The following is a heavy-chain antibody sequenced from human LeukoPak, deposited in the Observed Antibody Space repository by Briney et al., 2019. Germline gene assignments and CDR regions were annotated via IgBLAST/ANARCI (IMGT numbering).Heavy chain of an antibody. CDR3: ARPTRYCSSTSCYTRGSDAFDI. CDR1: GYTFTSYY. Sequence: ASVKVSCKASGYTFTSYYMHWVRQAPGQGLEWMGIINPSGGSTSYAQKSQGRVTMTRDMSTSTVYMELSSLRSEDTAVYYCARPTRYCSSTSCYTRGSDAFDIWGQGTMVTVSS. D-gene: IGHD2-2*02. CDR2: INPSGGST. J-gene: IGHJ3*02. V-gene: IGHV1-46*01.